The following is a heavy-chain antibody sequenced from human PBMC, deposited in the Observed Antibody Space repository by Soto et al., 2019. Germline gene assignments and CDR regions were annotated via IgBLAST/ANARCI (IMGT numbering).Heavy chain of an antibody. CDR2: ISSSSSTI. CDR3: ARDPTDNYGDYAGDY. V-gene: IGHV3-48*01. J-gene: IGHJ4*02. CDR1: GFTFSSYS. D-gene: IGHD4-17*01. Sequence: GGSLILSCAASGFTFSSYSMNWVRQAPGKGLEWVSYISSSSSTIYYADSVKGRFTISRDNAKNSLYLQMNSLRAEDTAVYYCARDPTDNYGDYAGDYWGQGTLVTVSS.